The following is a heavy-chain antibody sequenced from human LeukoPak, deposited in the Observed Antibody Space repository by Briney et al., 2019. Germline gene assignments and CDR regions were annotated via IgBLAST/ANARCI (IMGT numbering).Heavy chain of an antibody. CDR2: IWYDGSNK. Sequence: GGSLRLSCAASGFTFSSYGMHWVRQAPDKGLEWVAVIWYDGSNKYYADSVKGRFTISRDNSQNTLYLQMNSLRVEDTAVYYCAKGLSEKYTFDYWGQGTLVTVSS. D-gene: IGHD1-1*01. CDR1: GFTFSSYG. V-gene: IGHV3-30*02. CDR3: AKGLSEKYTFDY. J-gene: IGHJ4*02.